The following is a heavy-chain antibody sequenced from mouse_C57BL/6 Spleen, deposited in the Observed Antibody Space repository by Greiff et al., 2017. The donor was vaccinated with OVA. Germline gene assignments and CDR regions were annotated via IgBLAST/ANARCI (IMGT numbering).Heavy chain of an antibody. D-gene: IGHD2-2*01. CDR2: IDPENGDT. Sequence: EVKLQESGAELVRPGASVKLSCTASGFNIKDDYMHWVKQRPEQGLEWIGWIDPENGDTEYASKFQGKATITADTSSNTAYLQLSSLTSEDTAVYYCTPGWLPDYWGQGTTLTVSS. CDR3: TPGWLPDY. V-gene: IGHV14-4*01. J-gene: IGHJ2*01. CDR1: GFNIKDDY.